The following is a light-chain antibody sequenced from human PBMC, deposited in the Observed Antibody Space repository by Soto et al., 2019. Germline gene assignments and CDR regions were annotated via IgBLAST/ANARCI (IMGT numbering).Light chain of an antibody. CDR3: QTWGSGIQV. CDR1: SGYSTYA. Sequence: QTVVTQSPSASASLGASVKVTCTLSSGYSTYAVAWHQQQPEKGPRYLMKLNSDGSHSKGDGIPDRFSGSSSGAERYLTISSLQSEDEADYYCQTWGSGIQVFGGGTKLTVL. V-gene: IGLV4-69*01. CDR2: LNSDGSH. J-gene: IGLJ3*02.